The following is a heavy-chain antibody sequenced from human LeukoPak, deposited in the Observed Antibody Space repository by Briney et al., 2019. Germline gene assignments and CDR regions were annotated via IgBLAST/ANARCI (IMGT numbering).Heavy chain of an antibody. CDR3: AKDRGSSSWYQTN. D-gene: IGHD6-13*01. J-gene: IGHJ4*02. V-gene: IGHV3-9*01. CDR2: ISWNSGSI. CDR1: GFTFDDYA. Sequence: GRSLRLSCAASGFTFDDYAMHWVRHAPGKGLEWVSGISWNSGSIGYADSVKGRFTISRDNAKNSLYLQMNSLRAEDTALYYCAKDRGSSSWYQTNWGQGTLVTVSS.